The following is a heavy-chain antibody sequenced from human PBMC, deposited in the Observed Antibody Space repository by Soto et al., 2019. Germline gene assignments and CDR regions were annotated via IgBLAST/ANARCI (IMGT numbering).Heavy chain of an antibody. CDR3: AKGGPFTGGFDP. CDR2: ISGRSAVP. J-gene: IGHJ5*02. D-gene: IGHD3-16*01. Sequence: EGQLLQSGGDLVLPGGSLRLSCAGSGLTLRSYAMTWIRQTPEKGLEWVSTISGRSAVPSYADSVNGRFAISRDNSQNTVYLQMNSLRPDDMATYYCAKGGPFTGGFDPWGQGSLVTVSS. CDR1: GLTLRSYA. V-gene: IGHV3-23*01.